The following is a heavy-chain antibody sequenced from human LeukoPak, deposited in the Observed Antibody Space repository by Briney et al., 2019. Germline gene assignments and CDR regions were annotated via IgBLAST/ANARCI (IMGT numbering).Heavy chain of an antibody. Sequence: GESLRISCKGSGYSFTRYWIGWVRQMPGKGLEWMGIIYPGDSDTRYSPSFQGQVTISADKSISTAYLQWSSLKASDTAMYYCASEGRGYSYSYAFDIWGQGTMVTVSS. CDR2: IYPGDSDT. CDR3: ASEGRGYSYSYAFDI. V-gene: IGHV5-51*01. J-gene: IGHJ3*02. D-gene: IGHD5-18*01. CDR1: GYSFTRYW.